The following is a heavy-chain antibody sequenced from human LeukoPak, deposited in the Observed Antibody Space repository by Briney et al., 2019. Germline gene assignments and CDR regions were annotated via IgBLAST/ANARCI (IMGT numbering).Heavy chain of an antibody. CDR2: ISYDGSNK. Sequence: GGSLRLSCAASGFTFSSYGMHWVRQAPGKGLEWVAVISYDGSNKYYADSVKGRFTISRDNAKNSLYLQMNSLRAEDTAVYYCASERYSSGWYDYWGQGTLVTVSS. J-gene: IGHJ4*02. D-gene: IGHD6-19*01. CDR1: GFTFSSYG. CDR3: ASERYSSGWYDY. V-gene: IGHV3-30*03.